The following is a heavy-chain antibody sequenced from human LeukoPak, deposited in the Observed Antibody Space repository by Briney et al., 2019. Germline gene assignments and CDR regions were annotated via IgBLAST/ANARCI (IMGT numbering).Heavy chain of an antibody. J-gene: IGHJ3*01. V-gene: IGHV3-23*01. CDR3: AKDLKGLYDYVRGSYAVDL. Sequence: GGSLRLSCAASGFTFSNYAMSWVRRGQGTGLEWVSGISSRGGTTDYADFVKGRFTMSRDNSKNTLYLQMHSLRAEDTAIYYCAKDLKGLYDYVRGSYAVDLWGQGTTVTVSS. CDR1: GFTFSNYA. D-gene: IGHD3-16*01. CDR2: ISSRGGTT.